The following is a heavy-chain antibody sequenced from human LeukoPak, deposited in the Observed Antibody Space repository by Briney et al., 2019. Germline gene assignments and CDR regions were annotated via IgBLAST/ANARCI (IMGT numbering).Heavy chain of an antibody. Sequence: ASVKVSCKASGGTFSSYAISWVRQAPGQGLEWMGGIIPIFGTANYAQKFQGRVTITTDESTSTAYMELSSLRSEDTAVYYCASLGNDEPYDYWGQGTLVTVSS. J-gene: IGHJ4*02. D-gene: IGHD1-1*01. V-gene: IGHV1-69*05. CDR3: ASLGNDEPYDY. CDR2: IIPIFGTA. CDR1: GGTFSSYA.